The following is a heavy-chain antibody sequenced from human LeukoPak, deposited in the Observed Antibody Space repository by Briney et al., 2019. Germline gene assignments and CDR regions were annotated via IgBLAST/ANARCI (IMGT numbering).Heavy chain of an antibody. CDR3: TKLARAPRDFDY. V-gene: IGHV3-72*01. CDR2: SRDKGNSYTT. Sequence: PGGSLRLSCAASGFTFSDHYIDWVRQAPGKGLEWVGRSRDKGNSYTTAYAASVRGRFTISRDDSKNSLYLQMNSLKIEDTAVYYCTKLARAPRDFDYWGQETLVTVSS. J-gene: IGHJ4*01. CDR1: GFTFSDHY. D-gene: IGHD3-10*01.